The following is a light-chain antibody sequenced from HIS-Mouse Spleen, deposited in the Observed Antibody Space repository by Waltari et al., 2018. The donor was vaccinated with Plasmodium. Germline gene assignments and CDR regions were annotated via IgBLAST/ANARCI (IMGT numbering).Light chain of an antibody. J-gene: IGKJ2*01. CDR2: GAS. V-gene: IGKV3-20*01. CDR3: QQYGSSPYT. CDR1: QSVSSSY. Sequence: EIVLTQSPGTLSLSPGERATLSCRASQSVSSSYLAWYQQKPGQAPRLLIYGASSRAPGIPDRFSGSGSGTDFTLTISRLEAEDFAVYYCQQYGSSPYTFGQGTKLEIK.